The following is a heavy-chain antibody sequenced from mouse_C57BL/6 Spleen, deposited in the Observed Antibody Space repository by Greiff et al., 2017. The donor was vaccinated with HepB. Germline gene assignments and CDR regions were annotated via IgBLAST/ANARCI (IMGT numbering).Heavy chain of an antibody. J-gene: IGHJ2*01. CDR3: ARWARDYFDY. Sequence: DVQLQESGPELVKPGASVKISCKASGYSFTGYYMNWVKQSPEKSLEWIGEINPSTGGTTYNQKFKAKATLTVDKSSSTAYMQLKSLTSEDSAVYYCARWARDYFDYWGQGTTLTVSS. V-gene: IGHV1-42*01. CDR2: INPSTGGT. CDR1: GYSFTGYY.